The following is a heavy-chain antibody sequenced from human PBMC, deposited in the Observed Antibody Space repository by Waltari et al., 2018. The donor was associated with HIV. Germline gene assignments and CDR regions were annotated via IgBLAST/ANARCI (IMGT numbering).Heavy chain of an antibody. CDR2: IKSKTDGGTT. CDR3: TTAPGGERD. CDR1: GFSFGNDW. D-gene: IGHD3-16*01. J-gene: IGHJ4*02. V-gene: IGHV3-15*01. Sequence: EVQLVESGGGLVQPGGSLSLSCAVSGFSFGNDWFNWVRQAPGKGLEWVGRIKSKTDGGTTDYAAPVKGRFTISRDDSKNTLSLQMNSLKTEDTAVYYCTTAPGGERDWGQGALVTVSS.